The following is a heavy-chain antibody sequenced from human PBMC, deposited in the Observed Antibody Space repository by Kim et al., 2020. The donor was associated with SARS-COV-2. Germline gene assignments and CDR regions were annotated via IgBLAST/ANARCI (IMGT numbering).Heavy chain of an antibody. CDR1: GYSINSGYY. Sequence: SETLSLTCTVSGYSINSGYYWGWIRQPPGMGLEWIGSVYHSGNTFYNPSLRSRVTISVDTSKNQISLKLSSVTAADTAVYFCARALGATREFEYWGQGTLLTVSS. CDR3: ARALGATREFEY. CDR2: VYHSGNT. V-gene: IGHV4-38-2*02. D-gene: IGHD1-26*01. J-gene: IGHJ4*02.